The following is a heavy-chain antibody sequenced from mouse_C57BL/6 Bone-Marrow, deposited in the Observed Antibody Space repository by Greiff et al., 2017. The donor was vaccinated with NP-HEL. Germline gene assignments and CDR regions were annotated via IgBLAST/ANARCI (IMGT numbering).Heavy chain of an antibody. CDR2: IHPSDSDT. CDR3: AHTVVAHWYFDV. J-gene: IGHJ1*03. D-gene: IGHD1-1*01. V-gene: IGHV1-74*01. CDR1: GYTFTSYW. Sequence: VQLQQPGAELVKPGASVKVSCKASGYTFTSYWMHWVKQRPGQGLEWIGRIHPSDSDTNYNQKFKGKATLTVDKSSSTAYMQLSSRTSEDSAVYYCAHTVVAHWYFDVWGTGTTVTVSS.